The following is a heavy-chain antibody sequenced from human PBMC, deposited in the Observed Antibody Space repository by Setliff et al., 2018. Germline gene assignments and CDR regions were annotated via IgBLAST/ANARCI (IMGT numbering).Heavy chain of an antibody. CDR2: ISGSAQTT. D-gene: IGHD2-2*01. J-gene: IGHJ4*02. V-gene: IGHV3-23*01. CDR3: VRGYCSSSSCYGTMGY. CDR1: GLTFSSYA. Sequence: GGSLRLSCAASGLTFSSYAITWVRQAPGKGLEWVSMISGSAQTTNYADSVKGRFTISRDNAKNTLYLQMNSLRAEDTAVYYCVRGYCSSSSCYGTMGYWGQGTLVTVSS.